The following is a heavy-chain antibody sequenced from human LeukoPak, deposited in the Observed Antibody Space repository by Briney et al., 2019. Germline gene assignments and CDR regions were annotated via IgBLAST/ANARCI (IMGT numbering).Heavy chain of an antibody. CDR2: INHSGST. V-gene: IGHV4-34*01. D-gene: IGHD3-9*01. CDR1: GGSFSGYY. Sequence: PSETLSLTCAVYGGSFSGYYWSWIRQPPGKGLEWIGEINHSGSTNYNPSLKSRVTISVDTSKNQFSLKLSSVTAADTAVYYCERRIRYFASYYYYYYMDVWGKGTTVTISS. CDR3: ERRIRYFASYYYYYYMDV. J-gene: IGHJ6*03.